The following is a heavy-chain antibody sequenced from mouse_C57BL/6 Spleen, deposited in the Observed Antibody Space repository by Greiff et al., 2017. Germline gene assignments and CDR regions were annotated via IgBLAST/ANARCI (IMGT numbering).Heavy chain of an antibody. Sequence: QVQLKQSGAELARPGASVKLSCKASGYTFTSYGISWVKQRTGQGLEWIGEIYPRSGNTYYNEKFKGKATLTADKSSSTAYMELRSLTSEDSAFYFCAIYCDYDRGFAYWGQGTLVTVSA. D-gene: IGHD2-4*01. CDR1: GYTFTSYG. V-gene: IGHV1-81*01. J-gene: IGHJ3*01. CDR2: IYPRSGNT. CDR3: AIYCDYDRGFAY.